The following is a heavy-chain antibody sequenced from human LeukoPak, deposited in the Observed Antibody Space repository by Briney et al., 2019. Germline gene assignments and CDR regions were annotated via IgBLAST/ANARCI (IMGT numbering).Heavy chain of an antibody. Sequence: SETLSLTCAVSGGSGGSISSSNYWSWVRQPPGKGLEWIGEINHSGSTNYNPSLKSRVTISVDTSKNQFSLKLSSVTAADTAVYYCARRIAVAGPLVVWGQGTMVTVSS. CDR1: GGSGGSISSSNY. V-gene: IGHV4-4*02. CDR3: ARRIAVAGPLVV. J-gene: IGHJ3*01. D-gene: IGHD6-19*01. CDR2: INHSGST.